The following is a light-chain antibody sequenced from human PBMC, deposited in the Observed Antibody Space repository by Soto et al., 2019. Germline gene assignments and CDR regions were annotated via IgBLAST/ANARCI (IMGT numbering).Light chain of an antibody. CDR2: RAS. J-gene: IGKJ1*01. Sequence: EIVLTQSPASLSLSPGERAXXYWWASQSVSTNYLAWYQQKPGLAPRLLIFRASNKATGIPDRFSGSGSGTEFILTISELEPEDFAVYYCQQYGSSPVTFGQGTKVDI. CDR3: QQYGSSPVT. CDR1: QSVSTNY. V-gene: IGKV3D-20*01.